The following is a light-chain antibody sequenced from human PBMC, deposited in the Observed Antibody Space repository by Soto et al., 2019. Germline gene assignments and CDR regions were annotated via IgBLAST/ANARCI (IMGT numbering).Light chain of an antibody. CDR3: MQGLQTFYT. CDR1: QSLLHSNRYTY. Sequence: DIVMTQSPLSLPVTPGEPASISCRSSQSLLHSNRYTYLDWYLQKPGQSPQLLIYLGFNRASGVPDWFSGSGSGTDFTLKISRVEAEDFGVYYCMQGLQTFYTFGQGTKVDIK. CDR2: LGF. V-gene: IGKV2-28*01. J-gene: IGKJ2*01.